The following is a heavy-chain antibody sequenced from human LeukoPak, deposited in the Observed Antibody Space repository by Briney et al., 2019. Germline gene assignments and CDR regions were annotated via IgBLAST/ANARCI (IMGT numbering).Heavy chain of an antibody. CDR1: GFSFSTAD. CDR3: AKGRLAAAGPFDY. Sequence: PGGSLRLSCAASGFSFSTADMHWVRQAPGKGLEWVAFLRSGGNDKYYAGSVKGRFTISRDNSKNTLFLQMNSLRAEDTAVYYCAKGRLAAAGPFDYWGQGTLVTVSS. CDR2: LRSGGNDK. D-gene: IGHD6-13*01. V-gene: IGHV3-30*02. J-gene: IGHJ4*02.